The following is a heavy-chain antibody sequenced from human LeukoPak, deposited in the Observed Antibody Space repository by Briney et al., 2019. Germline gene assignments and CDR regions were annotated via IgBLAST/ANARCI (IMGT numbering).Heavy chain of an antibody. D-gene: IGHD3-16*01. Sequence: PSETLSLTCSVSGGSISSYYWSWIRQPAGKGLEWIGRIYTSGSTNYNPSLKSRVAISVDTSKNQFSLKLSSVTAADTAVYYCAREFGKTPRGWFDPWGQGTLVTVSS. CDR3: AREFGKTPRGWFDP. CDR1: GGSISSYY. J-gene: IGHJ5*02. V-gene: IGHV4-4*07. CDR2: IYTSGST.